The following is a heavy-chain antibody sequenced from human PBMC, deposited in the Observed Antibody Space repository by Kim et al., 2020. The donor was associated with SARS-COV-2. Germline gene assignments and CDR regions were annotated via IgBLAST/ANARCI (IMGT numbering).Heavy chain of an antibody. CDR1: GFTFSSYA. V-gene: IGHV3-23*01. D-gene: IGHD1-26*01. Sequence: GGSLRLSCAASGFTFSSYAMSWVRQAPGKGLEWVSAISGSGGSTYYADSVKGRFTISRDNSKNTLYLQMNSLRAEDTAVYYCAKDTPREWELPRRLWFDYWGQGTLVTVSS. CDR2: ISGSGGST. J-gene: IGHJ4*02. CDR3: AKDTPREWELPRRLWFDY.